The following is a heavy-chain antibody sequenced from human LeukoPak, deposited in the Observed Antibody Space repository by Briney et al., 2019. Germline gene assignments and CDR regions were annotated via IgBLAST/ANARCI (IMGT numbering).Heavy chain of an antibody. CDR3: AAGLGYCSGGSCQGPGY. CDR2: ISYDGSNK. CDR1: GFTFSSYA. D-gene: IGHD2-15*01. J-gene: IGHJ4*02. V-gene: IGHV3-30-3*01. Sequence: SGGSLRLSCAASGFTFSSYAMHWVRQAPGKGLEWVAVISYDGSNKYYADSVKGRFTISRDNSKNTLYLQMNSLRAEGTAVYYCAAGLGYCSGGSCQGPGYWGQGTLVTVSS.